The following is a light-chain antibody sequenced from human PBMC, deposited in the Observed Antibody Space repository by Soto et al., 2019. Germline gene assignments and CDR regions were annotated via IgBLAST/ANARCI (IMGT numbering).Light chain of an antibody. V-gene: IGKV1-33*01. CDR3: QQYDDLRT. J-gene: IGKJ2*01. Sequence: DIQMTQSPSSLSASVGDRVTITCQASQGVSTYVNWYQQKPGKAPKLLISDASKLEAGVPSRFSGSGSGTDFTFIITSLQPEDTATYYCQQYDDLRTFGQGTKVEVK. CDR1: QGVSTY. CDR2: DAS.